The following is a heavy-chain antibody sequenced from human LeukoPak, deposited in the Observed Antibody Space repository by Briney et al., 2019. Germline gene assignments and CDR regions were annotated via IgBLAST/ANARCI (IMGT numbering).Heavy chain of an antibody. V-gene: IGHV1-18*01. Sequence: ASVKVSCTASGYTFTSYDISWVRQAPGQGLEWMGWISAYNGNTNYAEKFQGRVTMTTDTSTSTAYMELRSLRSDDTAVYYCARVTALVGANDWGQGTLVTVSS. J-gene: IGHJ4*02. CDR1: GYTFTSYD. D-gene: IGHD1-26*01. CDR3: ARVTALVGAND. CDR2: ISAYNGNT.